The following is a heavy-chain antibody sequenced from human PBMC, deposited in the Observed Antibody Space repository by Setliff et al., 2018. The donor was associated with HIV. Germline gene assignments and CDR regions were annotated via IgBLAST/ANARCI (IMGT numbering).Heavy chain of an antibody. J-gene: IGHJ6*02. Sequence: GGSLRLSCTASGFTFRYFTMSWVRQAPGKGLEWLGFIRSTAYSGTTQYAASEKDRFTISRDNSKSIAYLQMNTLRSDDTAVYYCARGKSGFETTGIDYGMDLWGQGTTVTVSS. CDR1: GFTFRYFT. CDR3: ARGKSGFETTGIDYGMDL. V-gene: IGHV3-49*04. D-gene: IGHD1-1*01. CDR2: IRSTAYSGTT.